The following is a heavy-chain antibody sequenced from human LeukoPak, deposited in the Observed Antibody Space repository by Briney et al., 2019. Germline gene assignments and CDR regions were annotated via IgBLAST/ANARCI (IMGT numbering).Heavy chain of an antibody. Sequence: GSSVKVSCKASGGTFSSYAISWVRQAPGRGLEWMGRIIPIFGTANYAQKFQGRVTITTDESTSTAYMELSSLRSEDTAVYYCARDPLDCSGGRCSDYWGQGTLVTVSS. V-gene: IGHV1-69*05. CDR3: ARDPLDCSGGRCSDY. CDR2: IIPIFGTA. D-gene: IGHD2-15*01. J-gene: IGHJ4*02. CDR1: GGTFSSYA.